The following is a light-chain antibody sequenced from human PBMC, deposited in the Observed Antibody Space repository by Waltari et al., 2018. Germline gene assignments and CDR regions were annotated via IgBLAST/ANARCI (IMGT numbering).Light chain of an antibody. CDR2: WGS. CDR1: QSLLHDVGHTF. J-gene: IGKJ2*01. CDR3: MQALQTPYT. V-gene: IGKV2-28*01. Sequence: DIVMTQSPLSLTVTPGEPASISCRSSQSLLHDVGHTFFDWYLQRPGQSPQLLIYWGSNRASGVHDRFSGSESGTDFTLKISSVEAEDVGTYYCMQALQTPYTFGQGTKLDIK.